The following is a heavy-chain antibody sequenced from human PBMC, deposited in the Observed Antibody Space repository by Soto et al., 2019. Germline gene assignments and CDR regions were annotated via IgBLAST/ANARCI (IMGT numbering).Heavy chain of an antibody. CDR1: GYTFTSYY. J-gene: IGHJ5*02. V-gene: IGHV1-46*03. D-gene: IGHD6-19*01. CDR2: INPSGGST. Sequence: ASVKVSCKASGYTFTSYYMHWVRQAPGQWFEWMGIINPSGGSTSYAQKFQGRVTMTRDTSTSTVYMELSSLRSEDTAVYYCARHGSSGWYGGSGWFDPWGQGTLVTVSS. CDR3: ARHGSSGWYGGSGWFDP.